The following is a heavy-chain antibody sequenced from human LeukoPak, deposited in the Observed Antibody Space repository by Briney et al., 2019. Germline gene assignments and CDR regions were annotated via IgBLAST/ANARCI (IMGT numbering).Heavy chain of an antibody. CDR2: IYYSGST. D-gene: IGHD3-9*01. J-gene: IGHJ4*02. CDR3: ARLLRGVRYFEN. V-gene: IGHV4-59*08. Sequence: SETLSLTCTVSGGSISSYYWSWIRQPPGKGLEWIGYIYYSGSTNYNPSLKSRVTISVDTSKNQFSLKLSSVTAADTAVYYCARLLRGVRYFENWGQGTLVTVSS. CDR1: GGSISSYY.